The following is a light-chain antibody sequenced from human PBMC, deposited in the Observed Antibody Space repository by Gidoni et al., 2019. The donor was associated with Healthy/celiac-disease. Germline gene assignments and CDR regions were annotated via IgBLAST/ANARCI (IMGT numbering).Light chain of an antibody. Sequence: DIQMTQPPSTLSASVGDRVTITCRASQSISSWLAWYQQKPGKAPKLLIYAASSLESGVPSRFSGSGSGTEFTLTSSSLQPDDFATYYCQQYNSYSETFGQGTKVEIK. V-gene: IGKV1-5*01. CDR1: QSISSW. CDR2: AAS. J-gene: IGKJ1*01. CDR3: QQYNSYSET.